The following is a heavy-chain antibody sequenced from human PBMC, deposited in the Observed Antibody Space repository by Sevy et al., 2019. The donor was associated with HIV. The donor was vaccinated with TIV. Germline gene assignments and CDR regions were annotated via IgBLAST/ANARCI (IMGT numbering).Heavy chain of an antibody. CDR1: GYTFTSYY. V-gene: IGHV1-46*01. D-gene: IGHD5-12*01. Sequence: ASVKVSCKASGYTFTSYYVHWVRQAPGQGLEWMGIINPSGGSTNYALKCQGRVTMTRDMSTSTVYMALSSLRSEDTAVYYCAREGMATIQSWGQGTLVTVSS. CDR2: INPSGGST. J-gene: IGHJ5*02. CDR3: AREGMATIQS.